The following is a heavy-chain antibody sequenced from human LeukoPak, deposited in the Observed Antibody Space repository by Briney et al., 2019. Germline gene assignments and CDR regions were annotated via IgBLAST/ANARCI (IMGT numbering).Heavy chain of an antibody. J-gene: IGHJ4*02. V-gene: IGHV4-59*11. D-gene: IGHD3-3*01. Sequence: SETLSLTCTVSGGSISSHYRSWIRQPPGKGLEWIGYIYYSGSTNYNPSLKSRVTISVDTSKNQFSLKLSSVTAADTAVYYCARVRFLEWPYYFDYWGQGTLVTVSS. CDR1: GGSISSHY. CDR2: IYYSGST. CDR3: ARVRFLEWPYYFDY.